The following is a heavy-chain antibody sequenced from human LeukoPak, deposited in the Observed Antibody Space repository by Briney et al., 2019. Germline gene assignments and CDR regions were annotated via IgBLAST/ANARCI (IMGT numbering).Heavy chain of an antibody. D-gene: IGHD1-26*01. CDR2: ISGGSKHV. Sequence: RGGSLRLSCGTSGFTLTYYTMNWVRQAPGKGLEWLSSISGGSKHVYYAESVKGRFTISRDNADNSLFLQMDSLRAEDTAIYYCARVVRGSSLDYWGQGTLVGGSS. CDR3: ARVVRGSSLDY. CDR1: GFTLTYYT. J-gene: IGHJ4*02. V-gene: IGHV3-21*06.